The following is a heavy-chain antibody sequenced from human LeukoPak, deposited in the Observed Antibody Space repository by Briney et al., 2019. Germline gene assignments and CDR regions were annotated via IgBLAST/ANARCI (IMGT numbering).Heavy chain of an antibody. CDR2: VSPSHTTR. CDR3: ARDYILPLETDNGDGFAI. J-gene: IGHJ3*02. V-gene: IGHV1-18*01. D-gene: IGHD3-3*02. CDR1: GYTFRQYS. Sequence: ASVTVSCKASGYTFRQYSISRVRQAPGKGFEWMGWVSPSHTTRVYAQEFQGRVTMTADTNTNTVSMELRSLRFDDTAVYFCARDYILPLETDNGDGFAIWGQGTVVTVSS.